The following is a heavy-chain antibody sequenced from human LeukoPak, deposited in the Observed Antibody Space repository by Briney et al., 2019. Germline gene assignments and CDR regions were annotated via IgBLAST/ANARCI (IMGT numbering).Heavy chain of an antibody. CDR1: GGSISSNTYY. CDR3: AREPGRYYYYMDV. V-gene: IGHV4-61*01. J-gene: IGHJ6*03. Sequence: SETLSLTCAVSGGSISSNTYYWGWIRQPPGKGLEWIGYIYYSGSTNYNPSLKSRVTVSVGTSKNQFSLKLSSVTAADTAVYYCAREPGRYYYYMDVWGKGTTVTVSS. CDR2: IYYSGST. D-gene: IGHD3-10*01.